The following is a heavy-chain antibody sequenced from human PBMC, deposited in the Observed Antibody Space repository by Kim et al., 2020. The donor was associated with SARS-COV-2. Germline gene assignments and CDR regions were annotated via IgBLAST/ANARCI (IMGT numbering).Heavy chain of an antibody. Sequence: GGSLRLSCAGSGLIFSSYSMHWVRQAPGKGLEWISYISSISNTIYYADSVKGRFTISRDNAKSSLYLQMNSLRDEDTAVYYCASYILTAYDYGMDVWGQGTTVTVSS. V-gene: IGHV3-48*02. CDR3: ASYILTAYDYGMDV. D-gene: IGHD3-9*01. CDR2: ISSISNTI. CDR1: GLIFSSYS. J-gene: IGHJ6*02.